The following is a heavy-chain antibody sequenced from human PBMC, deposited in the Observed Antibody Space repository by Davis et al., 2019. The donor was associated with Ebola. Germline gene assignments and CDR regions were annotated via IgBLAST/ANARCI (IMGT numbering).Heavy chain of an antibody. CDR1: GFTFSSYG. D-gene: IGHD3-22*01. J-gene: IGHJ6*02. CDR2: ISYDGSNK. V-gene: IGHV3-30*03. CDR3: ARVYDPYYYYGKDV. Sequence: GESLKISCAASGFTFSSYGMHWVRQAPGKGLEWVAVISYDGSNKYYADSVKGRFTISRGNSKNTLYLQMNSLRAEDTAVYYCARVYDPYYYYGKDVWGQGTTVTVSS.